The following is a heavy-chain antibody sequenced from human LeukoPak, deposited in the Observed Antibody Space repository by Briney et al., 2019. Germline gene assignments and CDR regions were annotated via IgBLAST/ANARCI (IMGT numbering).Heavy chain of an antibody. CDR1: GFTFSSYE. CDR2: ISSSGSTI. CDR3: ARDFLFTPGYSANEDPFDY. D-gene: IGHD5-18*01. Sequence: GGSLRLSCAASGFTFSSYEMNWVRQAPGKGLEWVSYISSSGSTIYYADSVKGRFTISRDNAKNSLYLQMNSLRAEDTAVYYCARDFLFTPGYSANEDPFDYWGQGTLVTVSS. V-gene: IGHV3-48*03. J-gene: IGHJ4*02.